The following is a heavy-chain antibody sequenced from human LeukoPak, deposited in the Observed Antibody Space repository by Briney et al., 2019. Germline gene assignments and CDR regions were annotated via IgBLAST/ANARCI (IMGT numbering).Heavy chain of an antibody. J-gene: IGHJ5*02. D-gene: IGHD1-26*01. Sequence: PGESLKISCKASGYSFTSYWIAWVRQMPGKGLEWMGVIYPDDFDTRYSPSFQGHVTISADKSISTAFLQWSSLKASDTAIYYCARHGKLSASRNWFDPWGQGTLVTVSS. CDR2: IYPDDFDT. V-gene: IGHV5-51*01. CDR1: GYSFTSYW. CDR3: ARHGKLSASRNWFDP.